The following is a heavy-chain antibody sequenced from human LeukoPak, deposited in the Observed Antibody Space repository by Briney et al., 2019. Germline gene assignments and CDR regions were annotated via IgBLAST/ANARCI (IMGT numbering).Heavy chain of an antibody. D-gene: IGHD1-14*01. CDR3: ATGANPDADPADY. J-gene: IGHJ4*02. CDR1: GYTFTGYY. V-gene: IGHV1-2*02. CDR2: INPKSGSR. Sequence: ASVKVSCKASGYTFTGYYMHWVRQAPGQGLEWMGWINPKSGSRFYAQKFQDRVTMTRDTSISTAYMELSRLRSDDTAVYYCATGANPDADPADYWGQGTLVTVSS.